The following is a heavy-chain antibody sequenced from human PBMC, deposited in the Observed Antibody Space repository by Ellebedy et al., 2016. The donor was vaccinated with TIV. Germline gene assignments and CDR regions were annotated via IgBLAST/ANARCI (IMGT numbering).Heavy chain of an antibody. CDR1: GYTFTKYD. CDR2: MNPNGGHT. D-gene: IGHD3-10*01. CDR3: ARGRGLVMTDFAFDI. Sequence: ASVKVSCXASGYTFTKYDISWVRQTPGQGLEWMGWMNPNGGHTDYAQKFRGRVTMTRNTSIATAYVEVTSLRSDDSAVYYCARGRGLVMTDFAFDIWGQGTTVTVSS. V-gene: IGHV1-8*01. J-gene: IGHJ3*02.